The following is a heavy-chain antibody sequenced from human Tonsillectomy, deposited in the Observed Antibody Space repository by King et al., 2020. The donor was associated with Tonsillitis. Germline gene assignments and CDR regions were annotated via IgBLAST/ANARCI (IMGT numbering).Heavy chain of an antibody. V-gene: IGHV3-30*18. CDR3: AKDYYGSGSFYPIYY. J-gene: IGHJ4*02. D-gene: IGHD3-10*01. CDR2: ISYDGGNK. Sequence: VQLVQSGGGVVQPGRSLRLSCAASGFTFSSFGMHWVRQAPGKGLEWVAVISYDGGNKYYADSVKGRFTISRDNSKNTLYLQMNSLRAEDTAMYYCAKDYYGSGSFYPIYYWGQGTLVTVSS. CDR1: GFTFSSFG.